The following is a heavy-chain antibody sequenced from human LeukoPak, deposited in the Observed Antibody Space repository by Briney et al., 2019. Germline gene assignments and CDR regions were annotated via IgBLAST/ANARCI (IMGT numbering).Heavy chain of an antibody. CDR2: ISSSSSYI. V-gene: IGHV3-21*01. CDR1: GFTFSSYS. D-gene: IGHD2-15*01. J-gene: IGHJ3*02. CDR3: ARRLNRDIVVVVAAPDAFDI. Sequence: PGGSLRLPCAASGFTFSSYSMNWVRQAPGKGLEWVSSISSSSSYIYYADSVKGRFTISRDNAKNSLYLQMNSLRAEDTAVYYCARRLNRDIVVVVAAPDAFDIWGQGTMVTVSS.